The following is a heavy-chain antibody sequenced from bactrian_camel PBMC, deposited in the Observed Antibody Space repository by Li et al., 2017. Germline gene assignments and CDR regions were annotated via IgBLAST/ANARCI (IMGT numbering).Heavy chain of an antibody. J-gene: IGHJ6*01. Sequence: VQLVESGGGLVQPGGSLRLSCAASGFTFSNYDTNWVRQGPGKGLEWVSSINSDGVATFYSDSVKGRFTISRDNAKNTVYLQMNSLKPEDTGVYYCAAEEPIRNPKQYGRFCSGNPFGYWGQGTQVTVS. CDR3: AAEEPIRNPKQYGRFCSGNPFGY. CDR1: GFTFSNYD. D-gene: IGHD3*01. V-gene: IGHV3S40*01. CDR2: INSDGVAT.